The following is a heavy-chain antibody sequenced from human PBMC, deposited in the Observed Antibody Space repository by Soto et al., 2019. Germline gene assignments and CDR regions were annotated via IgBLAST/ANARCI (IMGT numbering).Heavy chain of an antibody. CDR2: ISSGGYNI. D-gene: IGHD6-6*01. Sequence: LRLSCAASGFTFGSYGMNWVRQAPGKGLEWVSSISSGGYNIYYADSVKGRFTISRDNAKNSLYLQMNSLRAEDTAVYYCARFGSSNWFDPWGQGTVVTVSS. J-gene: IGHJ5*02. CDR3: ARFGSSNWFDP. CDR1: GFTFGSYG. V-gene: IGHV3-21*01.